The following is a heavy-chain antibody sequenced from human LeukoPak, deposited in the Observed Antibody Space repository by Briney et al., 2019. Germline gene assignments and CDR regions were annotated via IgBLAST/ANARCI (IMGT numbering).Heavy chain of an antibody. J-gene: IGHJ4*02. CDR2: INQDGSEK. V-gene: IGHV3-7*01. CDR1: GFTFSSYW. CDR3: ARDYGGSSPFDY. Sequence: PGGSLRLSCAASGFTFSSYWTGWVRQAPGKGLEWVASINQDGSEKYYVDFVKGRFTISRDNAKKSLYLQMNSLRVEDTAVYYCARDYGGSSPFDYWGQGTLVTVSS. D-gene: IGHD4-23*01.